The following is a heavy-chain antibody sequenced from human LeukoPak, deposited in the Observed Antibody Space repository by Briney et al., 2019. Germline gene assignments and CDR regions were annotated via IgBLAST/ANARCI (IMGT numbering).Heavy chain of an antibody. J-gene: IGHJ4*02. CDR3: ARDPGGYESSVYYRTDYFDY. Sequence: GGSLRLSCAASGFTFSSYWMSWVRQAPGKGLEWVANIKQDGSEKYYVDSVKGRFTISRDSAKNSLYLQMNSLRAEDTAVYYCARDPGGYESSVYYRTDYFDYWGREPWSPSPQ. V-gene: IGHV3-7*01. CDR2: IKQDGSEK. D-gene: IGHD3-22*01. CDR1: GFTFSSYW.